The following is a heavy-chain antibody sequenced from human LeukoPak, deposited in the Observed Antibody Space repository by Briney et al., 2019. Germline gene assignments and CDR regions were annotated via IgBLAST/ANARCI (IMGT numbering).Heavy chain of an antibody. Sequence: SETLSLTCTVSGGSISSYYWSWIRQPPGKGLEWIGYIYYSGSTNYNPSLKSRVTISVDTSKNQFSLKLSSVTAADTAVYYCARHLLVRGPSDAFDIWGQGTMVTVSS. J-gene: IGHJ3*02. CDR1: GGSISSYY. V-gene: IGHV4-59*08. CDR2: IYYSGST. D-gene: IGHD3-10*01. CDR3: ARHLLVRGPSDAFDI.